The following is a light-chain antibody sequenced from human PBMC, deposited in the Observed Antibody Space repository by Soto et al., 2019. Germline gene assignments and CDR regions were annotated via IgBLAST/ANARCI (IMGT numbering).Light chain of an antibody. Sequence: QSALTQPAYVSGSPGQSITISCAGSSSDVGGYDYVSWYQQHPGKAPKLMIYEVNNRPSGVSNRFSGSKSGNTASLTISGLQAEDDADYYCSSYTSISSWVFGGGTKLNVL. CDR2: EVN. V-gene: IGLV2-14*01. J-gene: IGLJ3*02. CDR1: SSDVGGYDY. CDR3: SSYTSISSWV.